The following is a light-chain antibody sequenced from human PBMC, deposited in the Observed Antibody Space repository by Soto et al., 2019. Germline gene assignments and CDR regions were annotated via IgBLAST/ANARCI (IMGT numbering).Light chain of an antibody. J-gene: IGKJ1*01. CDR1: QGISNY. V-gene: IGKV1-27*01. CDR3: QKYKSAPQT. CDR2: AAS. Sequence: DIQMTQSTSSLSASVGDRVTITCRASQGISNYLAWYKQKPGKVPNLLIYAASTLQSGVPSRFSGSGSGTDFTLTISSLQPEDVATYYCQKYKSAPQTFGQGTKVEIK.